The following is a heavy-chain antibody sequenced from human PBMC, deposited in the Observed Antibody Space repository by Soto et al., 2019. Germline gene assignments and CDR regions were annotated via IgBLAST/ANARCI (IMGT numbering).Heavy chain of an antibody. J-gene: IGHJ5*02. CDR1: GGSISSYY. Sequence: SETLSLTCTVSGGSISSYYWSWIRQPPGKGLEWIGYIYYSGSTNYNPSLKSRVTISVDTSKNQFSLKLSSVTAADTAVYYCARRTDYYDSSGYNNWFDPWGQGTLVTVSS. CDR2: IYYSGST. CDR3: ARRTDYYDSSGYNNWFDP. V-gene: IGHV4-59*08. D-gene: IGHD3-22*01.